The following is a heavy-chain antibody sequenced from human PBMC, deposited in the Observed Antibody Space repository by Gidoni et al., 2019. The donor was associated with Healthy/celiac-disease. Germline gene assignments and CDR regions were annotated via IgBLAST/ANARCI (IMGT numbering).Heavy chain of an antibody. CDR1: GYTFTSYD. Sequence: QVQLVQSGAEGKKPGASVKVSCKAAGYTFTSYDINWVRQATGQGLEWMGWMNPNSGNTGYAQKFQGRVTMTRNTSIRTAYMELSSLRSEDTAVYYCARSPSVPAAISWFDPWGQGTLVTVSS. D-gene: IGHD2-2*02. V-gene: IGHV1-8*01. CDR2: MNPNSGNT. J-gene: IGHJ5*02. CDR3: ARSPSVPAAISWFDP.